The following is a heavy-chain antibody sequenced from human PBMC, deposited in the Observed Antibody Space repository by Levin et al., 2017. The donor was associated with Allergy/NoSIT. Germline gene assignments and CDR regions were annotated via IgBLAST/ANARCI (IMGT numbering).Heavy chain of an antibody. CDR2: ISYDGSNK. V-gene: IGHV3-30*18. CDR3: AKDPGSSTWYPDY. D-gene: IGHD6-13*01. Sequence: SCAASGFTFSSYGMHWVRQAPGKGLEWVASISYDGSNKYYADSVKGRFTISRDNSKNTLYLQMNSLRAEDTAVYYCAKDPGSSTWYPDYWGQGTLVTVAS. CDR1: GFTFSSYG. J-gene: IGHJ4*02.